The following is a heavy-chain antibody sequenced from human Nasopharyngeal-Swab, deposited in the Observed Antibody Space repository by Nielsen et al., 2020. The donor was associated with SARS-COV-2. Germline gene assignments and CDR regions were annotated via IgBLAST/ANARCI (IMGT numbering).Heavy chain of an antibody. J-gene: IGHJ4*02. D-gene: IGHD2-21*01. CDR3: ARDLRYYCGGDCYSWAFDY. Sequence: WVRQAPGQGLEWMGWISAYNGNTNYAQKLQGRVTMTTDTSTSTAYMELRSLRSDDTAVYYCARDLRYYCGGDCYSWAFDYWGQGTLATVSS. CDR2: ISAYNGNT. V-gene: IGHV1-18*01.